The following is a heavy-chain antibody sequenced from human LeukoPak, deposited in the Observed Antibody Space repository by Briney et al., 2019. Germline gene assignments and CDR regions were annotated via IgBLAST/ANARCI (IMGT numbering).Heavy chain of an antibody. V-gene: IGHV4-34*01. CDR3: ARRQLSKPLDY. Sequence: PSETLSLTCAVYGGSFSGYYWSWIRQPPGKGLEWIGEINRSGSTNYNPSLKSRVTISVDTSKNQFSLKLSSVTAADTAVYYCARRQLSKPLDYWGQGTLVTVSS. CDR2: INRSGST. CDR1: GGSFSGYY. J-gene: IGHJ4*02. D-gene: IGHD1-14*01.